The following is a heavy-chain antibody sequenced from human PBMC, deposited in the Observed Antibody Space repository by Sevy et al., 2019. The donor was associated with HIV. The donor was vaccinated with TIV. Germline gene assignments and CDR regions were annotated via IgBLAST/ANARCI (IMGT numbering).Heavy chain of an antibody. CDR1: GDSISSDSW. CDR3: VREVGHLMRMDY. V-gene: IGHV4-4*02. J-gene: IGHJ4*02. CDR2: SYHDGRT. Sequence: SETLSLTCAVSGDSISSDSWWTWVRQSPEKGLEWIGESYHDGRTNYNPSLWGRATISVDMSKNQFSLDLTSVTAADTAVYYCVREVGHLMRMDYWGQGTLVTVSS.